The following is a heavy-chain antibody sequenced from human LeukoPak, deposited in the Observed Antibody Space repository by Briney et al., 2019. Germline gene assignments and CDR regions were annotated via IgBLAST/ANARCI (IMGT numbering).Heavy chain of an antibody. J-gene: IGHJ4*02. CDR3: ATTSGVTMKIDY. D-gene: IGHD3-22*01. Sequence: GGSLRLSCAASGFTFSSYGMHWVRQAPGKGLEWVAVISYDGSKKYYADSVKGRFTISRDNSKNTLYLQMNSLRAEDTAVYYCATTSGVTMKIDYWGQGTLVTVSS. CDR2: ISYDGSKK. CDR1: GFTFSSYG. V-gene: IGHV3-30*03.